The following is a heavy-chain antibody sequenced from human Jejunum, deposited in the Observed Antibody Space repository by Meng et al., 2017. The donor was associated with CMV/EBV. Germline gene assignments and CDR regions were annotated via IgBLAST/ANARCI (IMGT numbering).Heavy chain of an antibody. J-gene: IGHJ6*02. CDR1: GFSVSSYW. V-gene: IGHV3-74*01. Sequence: WAASGFSVSSYWMHWVRQAPGKGLVWVSRINSDGSSTTYADPVKGRFTFSRDNAKNTLYLQMNSLRAEDTAVYYCARANNHAMDVWGQGTTVTVSS. CDR3: ARANNHAMDV. CDR2: INSDGSST. D-gene: IGHD1/OR15-1a*01.